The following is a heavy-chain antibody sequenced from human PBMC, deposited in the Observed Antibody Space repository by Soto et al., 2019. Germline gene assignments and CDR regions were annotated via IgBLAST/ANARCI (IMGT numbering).Heavy chain of an antibody. CDR3: ARLEDWFDP. Sequence: SETLSLTCTVSGGSISSYYWSWIQQPPGKGLEWIGYIYYSGSTNYNPSLKSRVTISVDTSKNQFSLKLSSVTAADTAVYYCARLEDWFDPWGQGTLVTVSS. CDR2: IYYSGST. V-gene: IGHV4-59*08. CDR1: GGSISSYY. J-gene: IGHJ5*02.